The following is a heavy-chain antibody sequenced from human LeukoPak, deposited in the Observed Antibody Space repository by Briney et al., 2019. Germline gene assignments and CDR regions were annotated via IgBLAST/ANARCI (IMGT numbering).Heavy chain of an antibody. CDR3: AKDLAYYYDSRASPLLDY. CDR1: GGSISSYY. V-gene: IGHV4-59*01. Sequence: SETLSLTCTVSGGSISSYYWSWIQQPPGKGLEWIGYIYYSGSTNYNPSLKSRVTISVDTSKNQFSLKLSSVTAADTAVYYCAKDLAYYYDSRASPLLDYWGQGTLVTVSS. CDR2: IYYSGST. J-gene: IGHJ4*02. D-gene: IGHD3-22*01.